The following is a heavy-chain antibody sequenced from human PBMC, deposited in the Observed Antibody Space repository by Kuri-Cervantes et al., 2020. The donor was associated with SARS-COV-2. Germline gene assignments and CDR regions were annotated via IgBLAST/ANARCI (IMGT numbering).Heavy chain of an antibody. Sequence: SETLSLTCTVSGGSISSGSYYWSWIRQPPGKGLEWIGYIYYSGSTNYNPSLKSRVTISVDTSKNQFSLKLSSVTAADTAVYYCARGGPLRYFDWQYLRVFDPWGQGTLVTVSS. CDR3: ARGGPLRYFDWQYLRVFDP. J-gene: IGHJ5*02. CDR2: IYYSGST. D-gene: IGHD3-9*01. CDR1: GGSISSGSYY. V-gene: IGHV4-61*01.